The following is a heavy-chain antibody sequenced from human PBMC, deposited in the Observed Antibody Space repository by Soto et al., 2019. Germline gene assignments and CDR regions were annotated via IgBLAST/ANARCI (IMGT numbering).Heavy chain of an antibody. CDR1: GESFSGYY. CDR2: INSSGSI. J-gene: IGHJ4*02. CDR3: ATAAIQTHQAEGQQTTSQTLDY. Sequence: SETLSLTCAVYGESFSGYYWTWIRQPPGEGLEWIGEINSSGSIKYNPSLKSRVTMSVDTSKNQFSLKLASLTAADTAVYYCATAAIQTHQAEGQQTTSQTLDYWGQGNQVTAPQ. D-gene: IGHD1-26*01. V-gene: IGHV4-34*01.